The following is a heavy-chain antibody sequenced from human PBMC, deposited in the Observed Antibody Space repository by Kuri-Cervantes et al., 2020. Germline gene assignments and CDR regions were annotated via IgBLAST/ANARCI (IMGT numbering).Heavy chain of an antibody. Sequence: ASVKVSCKVSGYTLTELSMHWVRQAPGKGLEWMGGFDPEDGETIYAQKFQGRVTMTRDTSISTAYMELSRLRSDDTAVYYCAKSTGRVDWFDPWGQGTLVTVSS. V-gene: IGHV1-24*01. CDR2: FDPEDGET. CDR3: AKSTGRVDWFDP. J-gene: IGHJ5*02. CDR1: GYTLTELS. D-gene: IGHD1-1*01.